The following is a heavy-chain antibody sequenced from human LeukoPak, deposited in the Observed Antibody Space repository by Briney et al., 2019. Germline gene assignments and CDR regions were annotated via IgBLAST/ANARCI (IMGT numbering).Heavy chain of an antibody. V-gene: IGHV5-51*01. CDR2: IYPGDSDT. CDR3: ATTHYFGSGTYGGWFDP. D-gene: IGHD3-10*01. CDR1: GDSFSNYW. J-gene: IGHJ5*02. Sequence: GESPKISCKGTGDSFSNYWIGWVRQMPGKGLEWMGIIYPGDSDTRYSPSFQGQVNISVDKSISTAYLQWSSLKASDTAMYYCATTHYFGSGTYGGWFDPWGQGTLVTVSS.